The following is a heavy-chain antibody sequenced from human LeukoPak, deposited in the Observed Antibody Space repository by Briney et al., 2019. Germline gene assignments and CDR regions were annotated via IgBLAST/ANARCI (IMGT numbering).Heavy chain of an antibody. J-gene: IGHJ3*02. Sequence: PGGSLRLXCAASGFTFSSYGMHWVRQAPGKGLEWVAFIRYDGSNKYYADSVKGRFTISRDNSKNTLYLQMNSLRAEDTAVYYCAKGVVGATFQDAFDIWGQGTMVTVSS. CDR3: AKGVVGATFQDAFDI. CDR1: GFTFSSYG. V-gene: IGHV3-30*02. CDR2: IRYDGSNK. D-gene: IGHD1-26*01.